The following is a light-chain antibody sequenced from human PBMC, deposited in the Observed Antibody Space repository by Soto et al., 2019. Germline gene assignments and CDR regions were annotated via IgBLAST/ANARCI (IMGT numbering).Light chain of an antibody. CDR2: GAS. Sequence: ETVLTQFPATLSLSPGERATLSCRASQSIKSSSLAWYQQRPGQAPRLLIYGASSRATGIPDKFSGSGSGTDFTLTIGRLEPEDFAIYYCQQYGSSPRTFGQGTKVDIK. J-gene: IGKJ1*01. CDR1: QSIKSSS. V-gene: IGKV3-20*01. CDR3: QQYGSSPRT.